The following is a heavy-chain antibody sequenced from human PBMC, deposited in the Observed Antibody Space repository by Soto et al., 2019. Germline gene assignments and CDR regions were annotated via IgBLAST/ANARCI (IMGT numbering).Heavy chain of an antibody. Sequence: GGSLRLSCAASGGTFINYWMTWVRQAPGKGLEWVANIRQDGSEKYYVDSLKGRFTISRDNAKNSLYLQMSSLRAEDTAVYFCARVVGSETTNCYYYYMDVWGKGTTVTVSS. CDR3: ARVVGSETTNCYYYYMDV. D-gene: IGHD4-17*01. CDR2: IRQDGSEK. V-gene: IGHV3-7*01. CDR1: GGTFINYW. J-gene: IGHJ6*03.